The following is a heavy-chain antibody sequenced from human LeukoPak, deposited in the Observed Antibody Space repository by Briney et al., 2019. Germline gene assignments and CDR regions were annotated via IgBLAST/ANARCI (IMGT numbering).Heavy chain of an antibody. Sequence: ASVKVSCKASGYTFTSYGISWVRQAPGQGLEWMGWISAYNGNTNYAQKLQGRVTMTTDTSTSTAYMELRSLRSDDTAVYYCARGGATRDPPDWCSDYYYYYMDVWGKGTTVTVSS. D-gene: IGHD1-26*01. CDR3: ARGGATRDPPDWCSDYYYYYMDV. CDR1: GYTFTSYG. CDR2: ISAYNGNT. V-gene: IGHV1-18*01. J-gene: IGHJ6*03.